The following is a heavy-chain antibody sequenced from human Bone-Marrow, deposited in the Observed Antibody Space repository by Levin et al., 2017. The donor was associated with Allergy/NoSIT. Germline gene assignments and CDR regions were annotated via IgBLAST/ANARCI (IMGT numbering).Heavy chain of an antibody. D-gene: IGHD5-18*01. CDR2: IYWDDDK. V-gene: IGHV2-5*02. CDR1: GFSLTTSGVG. CDR3: ALVDAAMVVSF. J-gene: IGHJ4*02. Sequence: SGPTLVKPTQTLTLTCSFSGFSLTTSGVGVGWIRQPPGKALEWLALIYWDDDKRYSPFLKSRLTITKDTSKNQVVLTMTDMDPVDTATYYCALVDAAMVVSFWGQGTLVTVSS.